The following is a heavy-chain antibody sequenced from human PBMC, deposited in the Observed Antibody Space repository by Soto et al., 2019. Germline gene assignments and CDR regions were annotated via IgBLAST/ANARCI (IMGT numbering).Heavy chain of an antibody. V-gene: IGHV3-30*18. J-gene: IGHJ6*02. D-gene: IGHD3-10*01. CDR1: GFTFSSYG. Sequence: QVQLVESGGGVVQPGRSLRLSCAASGFTFSSYGMHWVRQAPGKGLEWVAVISYDGSNKYYADSVKGRFTISRDNSKNTLYLQMNSLRAEDTAVYYCAKDMGHYGSGALVYYYYGMDVWGQGTTVTVSS. CDR3: AKDMGHYGSGALVYYYYGMDV. CDR2: ISYDGSNK.